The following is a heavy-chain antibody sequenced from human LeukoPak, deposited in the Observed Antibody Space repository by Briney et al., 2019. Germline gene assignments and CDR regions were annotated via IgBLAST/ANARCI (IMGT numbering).Heavy chain of an antibody. CDR2: IKQDGSEK. V-gene: IGHV3-7*03. CDR3: ARESVVAGTIDY. Sequence: GGSLRLSCAASGFTFSSYSMNWVRQAPGKGLEWVANIKQDGSEKYYVDSVKGRFTISRDNAKNSLYLQMNSLRAEDTAVYYCARESVVAGTIDYWGQGTLVTVSS. D-gene: IGHD6-19*01. CDR1: GFTFSSYS. J-gene: IGHJ4*02.